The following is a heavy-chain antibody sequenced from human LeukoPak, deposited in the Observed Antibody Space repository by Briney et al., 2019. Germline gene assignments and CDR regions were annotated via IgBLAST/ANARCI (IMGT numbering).Heavy chain of an antibody. D-gene: IGHD3-3*01. CDR1: GGSISSSSSYY. Sequence: SETLSLTCTVSGGSISSSSSYYWGWIRQPPGKGLEWIGSIYYSGSTYYNPSLKSRVTISVDTSKNQFSLKLSSVTAADTAVYYCARLCSCREWYLPSPRHYYMDVWGKGTTVTVSS. V-gene: IGHV4-39*01. CDR3: ARLCSCREWYLPSPRHYYMDV. CDR2: IYYSGST. J-gene: IGHJ6*03.